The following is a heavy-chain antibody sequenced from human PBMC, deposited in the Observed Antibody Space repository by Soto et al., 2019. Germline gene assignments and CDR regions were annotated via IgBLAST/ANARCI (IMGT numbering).Heavy chain of an antibody. Sequence: LSLTCTVSGGSINSGDYYWSWIRQPPGKGLEWIGYIYYSGSTYYNPSLKSEATISVDTSKNQFSLKLSSVTAADTAVYFCASLYSSSSGGSYWGQGTLVTVSS. CDR3: ASLYSSSSGGSY. D-gene: IGHD6-6*01. CDR1: GGSINSGDYY. V-gene: IGHV4-30-4*01. CDR2: IYYSGST. J-gene: IGHJ4*02.